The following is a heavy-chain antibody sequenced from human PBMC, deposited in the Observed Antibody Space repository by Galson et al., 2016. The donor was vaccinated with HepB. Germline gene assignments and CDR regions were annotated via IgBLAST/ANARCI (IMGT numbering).Heavy chain of an antibody. CDR2: LMHSGATT. CDR3: SKDFGREVYGSSGP. V-gene: IGHV3-23*01. Sequence: SLRLSCAASGFIFSIYAMHWVRQAPGKGLEWVSTLMHSGATTYYADSVRGRFTVSRDNFRNTLYLQMNNLRPEDTAVYYCSKDFGREVYGSSGPWGQGALVTVST. J-gene: IGHJ5*02. CDR1: GFIFSIYA. D-gene: IGHD3-22*01.